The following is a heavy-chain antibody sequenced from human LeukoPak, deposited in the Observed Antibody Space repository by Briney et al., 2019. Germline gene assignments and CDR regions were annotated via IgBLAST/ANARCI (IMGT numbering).Heavy chain of an antibody. V-gene: IGHV4-34*01. CDR2: INHSGST. D-gene: IGHD1-26*01. Sequence: PSETLSLTCAVYGVSFSGYYWSWIRQPPGKGLEWIGEINHSGSTNYNPSLKSRVTISVDTSKNQFSLKLSSVTAADTAVYYCARGRQEFGVYYDLDYWGQGTLVTVSS. J-gene: IGHJ4*02. CDR1: GVSFSGYY. CDR3: ARGRQEFGVYYDLDY.